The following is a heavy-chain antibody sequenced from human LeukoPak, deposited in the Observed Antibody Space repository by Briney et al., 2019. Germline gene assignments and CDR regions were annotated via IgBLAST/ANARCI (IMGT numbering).Heavy chain of an antibody. CDR3: ARGSGSSDWMIGY. J-gene: IGHJ4*02. CDR1: GFTFSDYS. Sequence: GGSLRLSCAASGFTFSDYSVNWVRQAPGKGLEWVSYISGSSSTIYYADSVKGRFTISRDNAKNSLYLQMNSLSDEDTAMYYCARGSGSSDWMIGYWGQGTLVTVSS. V-gene: IGHV3-48*02. D-gene: IGHD3-10*01. CDR2: ISGSSSTI.